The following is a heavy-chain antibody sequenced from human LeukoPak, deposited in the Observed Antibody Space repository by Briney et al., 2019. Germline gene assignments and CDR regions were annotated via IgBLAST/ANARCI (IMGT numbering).Heavy chain of an antibody. V-gene: IGHV4-34*01. CDR1: GGSFSGYY. CDR2: INHSGST. D-gene: IGHD3-10*01. J-gene: IGHJ5*02. CDR3: ARGWPPMGRITMVRGLPGSP. Sequence: PSETLSLTCAVYGGSFSGYYWSWIRQPPGKGLEWIGEINHSGSTNYNPSLKSRVTISVDTSKNQFSLKLSSVTAADTAVYYCARGWPPMGRITMVRGLPGSPWGQGTLVTVSS.